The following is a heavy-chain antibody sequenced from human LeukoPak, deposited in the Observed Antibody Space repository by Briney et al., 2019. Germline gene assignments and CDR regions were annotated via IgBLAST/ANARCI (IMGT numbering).Heavy chain of an antibody. CDR2: ISWNSGSI. Sequence: QSGGSLRLSCAASGFTFDDYAMHWVRQAPGKGLEWVSGISWNSGSIGYADSVKGRFTISRDNAKNSLYLQMNSLRAEDTALYYCAKDGYWGQGTLVTVSS. CDR1: GFTFDDYA. V-gene: IGHV3-9*01. CDR3: AKDGY. J-gene: IGHJ4*02.